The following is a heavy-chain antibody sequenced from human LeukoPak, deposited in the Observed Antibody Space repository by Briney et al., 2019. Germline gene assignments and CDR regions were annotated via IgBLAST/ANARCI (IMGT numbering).Heavy chain of an antibody. CDR3: AKVGIGSRDGYFDY. CDR1: GFTFSNYG. Sequence: GGSLRLSCAASGFTFSNYGMHWVRQAPGKGLEWVAVISKDGGSNKYHADSVKGRFTISRGNSMNTLYLQMNSLRAEDTAVYYCAKVGIGSRDGYFDYWGQGTLVTVSS. D-gene: IGHD6-13*01. CDR2: ISKDGGSNK. V-gene: IGHV3-30*18. J-gene: IGHJ4*02.